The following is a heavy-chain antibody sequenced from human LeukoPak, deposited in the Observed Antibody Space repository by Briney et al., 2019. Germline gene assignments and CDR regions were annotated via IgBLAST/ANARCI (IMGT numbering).Heavy chain of an antibody. J-gene: IGHJ4*02. D-gene: IGHD3-22*01. CDR3: ARDYYDSSGYYYFDY. V-gene: IGHV3-11*01. CDR1: GFTFGDYY. CDR2: ISSSGSTI. Sequence: GGSLRLSCAASGFTFGDYYMSWIRQAPGKVLEWVSFISSSGSTIYYADSVKGRFTISRDNAKNSLYLQMNSLRAEDTAVYYCARDYYDSSGYYYFDYWGQGTLVTVSS.